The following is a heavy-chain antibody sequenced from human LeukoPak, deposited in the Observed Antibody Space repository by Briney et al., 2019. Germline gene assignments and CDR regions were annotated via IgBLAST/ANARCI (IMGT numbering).Heavy chain of an antibody. J-gene: IGHJ5*02. CDR1: DFSFITYA. V-gene: IGHV3-23*01. Sequence: PGGSLRLSCAASDFSFITYAMSWVRQAPGKGLEWVSTISGGGDATYYADSVKGRFTISRDNSKNTLYLQMNSLRAEDTAVYYCAKGEITMVRGARTFDPWGQGTLVTVSS. CDR2: ISGGGDAT. CDR3: AKGEITMVRGARTFDP. D-gene: IGHD3-10*01.